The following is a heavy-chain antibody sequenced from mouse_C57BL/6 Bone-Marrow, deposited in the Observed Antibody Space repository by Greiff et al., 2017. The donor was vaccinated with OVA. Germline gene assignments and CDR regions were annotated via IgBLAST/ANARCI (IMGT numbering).Heavy chain of an antibody. CDR1: GYTFTSYW. Sequence: VQLQQPGAELVKPGASVKMSCKASGYTFTSYWITWVKQRPGQGLEWIGDIYPGSGSTNYNEKFKSKATLTVDTSSSTAYMQLSSLTSEDSAVYYCARELIYYYGSRPSAWFAYWGQGTLVTVSA. CDR3: ARELIYYYGSRPSAWFAY. V-gene: IGHV1-55*01. CDR2: IYPGSGST. D-gene: IGHD1-1*01. J-gene: IGHJ3*01.